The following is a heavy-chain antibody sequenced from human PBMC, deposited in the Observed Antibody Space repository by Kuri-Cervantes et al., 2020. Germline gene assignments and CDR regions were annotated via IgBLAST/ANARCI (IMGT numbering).Heavy chain of an antibody. D-gene: IGHD3-10*01. Sequence: SETLSLTCTVSGGSISSYYGSWIRQPPGKGLEWIGYIYYSRSTNYNPSLKSRETITVDTSKNQFSLKLSSVTAADTAVFYCARYRRGEGKGFDYWGQGTLVTVSS. CDR2: IYYSRST. CDR3: ARYRRGEGKGFDY. CDR1: GGSISSYY. V-gene: IGHV4-59*01. J-gene: IGHJ4*02.